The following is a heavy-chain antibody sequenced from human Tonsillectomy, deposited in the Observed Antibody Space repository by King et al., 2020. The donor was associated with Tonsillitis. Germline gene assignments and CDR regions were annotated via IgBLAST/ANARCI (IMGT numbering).Heavy chain of an antibody. D-gene: IGHD5-24*01. J-gene: IGHJ2*01. CDR1: GFTFSSYA. V-gene: IGHV3-23*03. Sequence: EVQLVESGGGLVQPGGSLRLSCAASGFTFSSYAMSWVRQAPGKGLEWVSVIYSGGSSTYYADSVKGRFTISRDNSKNTLYLQMNSLRAEDTAVYYCAKDEEIIPDPTPHWYFDLWSRGTLVTVSS. CDR3: AKDEEIIPDPTPHWYFDL. CDR2: IYSGGSST.